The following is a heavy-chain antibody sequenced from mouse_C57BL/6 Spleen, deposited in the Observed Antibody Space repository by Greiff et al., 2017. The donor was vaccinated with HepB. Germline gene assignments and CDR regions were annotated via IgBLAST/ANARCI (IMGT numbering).Heavy chain of an antibody. V-gene: IGHV1-61*01. J-gene: IGHJ2*01. CDR2: IYPSDSET. CDR1: GYTFTSYW. D-gene: IGHD4-1*01. CDR3: EREGELGAFDY. Sequence: VQLQQSGAELVRPGSSVKLSCKASGYTFTSYWMDWVKQRPGQGLEWIGNIYPSDSETHYNQKFKDKATLTVDKSSSTAYMQLSSLTSEDSAVYYWEREGELGAFDYEGQGTTLTVSS.